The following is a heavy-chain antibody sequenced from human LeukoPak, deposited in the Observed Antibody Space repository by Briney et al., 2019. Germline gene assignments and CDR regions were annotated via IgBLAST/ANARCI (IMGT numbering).Heavy chain of an antibody. CDR2: VNPGGSVQ. CDR3: ATTFPYCSEDNCAL. CDR1: GVSIGSSW. D-gene: IGHD2-15*01. V-gene: IGHV3-7*01. Sequence: GGSLRLSCIASGVSIGSSWMSWVRQSPGKRLEWVANVNPGGSVQNYVDSVTGRFTISRDNAKNSLYLQMNNLRADDTAVYYCATTFPYCSEDNCALGGQGTLVTVSS. J-gene: IGHJ1*01.